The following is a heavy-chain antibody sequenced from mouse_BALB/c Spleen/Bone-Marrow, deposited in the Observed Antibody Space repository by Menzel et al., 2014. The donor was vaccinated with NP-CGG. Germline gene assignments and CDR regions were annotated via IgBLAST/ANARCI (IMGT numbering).Heavy chain of an antibody. CDR2: ISNGGGST. CDR1: GFTFSDYY. V-gene: IGHV5-12*01. CDR3: ARNAFYRGYAMDY. J-gene: IGHJ4*01. D-gene: IGHD2-12*01. Sequence: EVNVVESGGGLVQPGGSLKLSCAPSGFTFSDYYMYWVRQTPEKRLEWVAYISNGGGSTYYPDTVKGRFTISRDNAKNTQYLQMNRLKAEDTAMYYYARNAFYRGYAMDYWGQGTSVTVSS.